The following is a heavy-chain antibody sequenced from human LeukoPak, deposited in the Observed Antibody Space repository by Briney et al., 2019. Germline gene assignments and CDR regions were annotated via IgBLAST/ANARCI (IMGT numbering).Heavy chain of an antibody. CDR1: GFTFGDYA. V-gene: IGHV3-49*03. Sequence: GSLRLSCTASGFTFGDYAMSWFRQAPGKGLEWVGFIRSKAYGGTTEYAASVKGRFTISRDDSKSIAYLQMDSLKTEDTAVYYCTRPPYYYDSSGPSSFDYWGQGTLVTVSS. CDR2: IRSKAYGGTT. D-gene: IGHD3-22*01. CDR3: TRPPYYYDSSGPSSFDY. J-gene: IGHJ4*02.